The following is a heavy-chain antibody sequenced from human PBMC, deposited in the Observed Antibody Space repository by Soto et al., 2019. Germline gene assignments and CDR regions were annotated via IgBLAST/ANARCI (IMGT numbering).Heavy chain of an antibody. V-gene: IGHV1-3*01. Sequence: QVQLVQSGAEVKKPGASVKVSCKASGYTFTSYAMHWVRQAPGQRLEWMGWINADNGNTKYSQKFQGRVTIARDTSASTASMELSSLRSEDTAVYYCARDRGYSYGYGMDVWGQGTTVTVSS. CDR3: ARDRGYSYGYGMDV. CDR1: GYTFTSYA. D-gene: IGHD5-18*01. J-gene: IGHJ6*02. CDR2: INADNGNT.